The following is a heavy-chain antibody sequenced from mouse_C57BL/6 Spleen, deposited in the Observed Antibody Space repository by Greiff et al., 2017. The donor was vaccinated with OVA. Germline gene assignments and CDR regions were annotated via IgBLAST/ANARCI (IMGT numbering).Heavy chain of an antibody. Sequence: EVQRVESGGGLVQPGGSLSLSCAASGFTFTDYYMSWVRQPPGKALEWLGFIRNKANGYTTEYSASVKGRFTISRDNSQSILYLQMKALRAEDSATYYCARYKEDYSYYYAMDYWGQGTSVTVSS. CDR3: ARYKEDYSYYYAMDY. V-gene: IGHV7-3*01. CDR1: GFTFTDYY. CDR2: IRNKANGYTT. J-gene: IGHJ4*01. D-gene: IGHD1-1*01.